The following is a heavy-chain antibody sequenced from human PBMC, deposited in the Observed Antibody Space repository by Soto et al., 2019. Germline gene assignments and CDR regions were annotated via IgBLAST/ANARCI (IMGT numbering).Heavy chain of an antibody. CDR2: ISYDGNNA. Sequence: LRLSCAASGFNFSSFGIHWVRQAPGKGLEWVAVISYDGNNAYYADSVKGRFTISRDNSKSTLYLQINSLRIEDTAVYYCVKDLNIALNYYYGMDVWGQGTTVTVSS. CDR3: VKDLNIALNYYYGMDV. V-gene: IGHV3-30*18. J-gene: IGHJ6*02. D-gene: IGHD5-12*01. CDR1: GFNFSSFG.